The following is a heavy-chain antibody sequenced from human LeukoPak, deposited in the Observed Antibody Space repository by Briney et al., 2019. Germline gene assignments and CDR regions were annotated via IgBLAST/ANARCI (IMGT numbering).Heavy chain of an antibody. CDR2: IKSKTDGGTT. J-gene: IGHJ4*02. V-gene: IGHV3-15*01. CDR1: GFTFSNAW. D-gene: IGHD4-23*01. CDR3: TTDPTEDYGGNPTLDY. Sequence: PGGSLRLSCAASGFTFSNAWMSWVRQAPGKGLEWVGHIKSKTDGGTTDYAAPVKGRFTISRDDSKNTLYLQMNSLKTEDTAVYYCTTDPTEDYGGNPTLDYWGQGTLVTVSS.